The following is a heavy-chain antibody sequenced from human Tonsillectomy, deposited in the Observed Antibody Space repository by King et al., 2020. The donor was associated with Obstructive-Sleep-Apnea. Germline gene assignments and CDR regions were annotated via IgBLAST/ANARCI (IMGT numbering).Heavy chain of an antibody. Sequence: VQLQESGPGLVKPSETLSLTCTFSGYSISSGYYWGWIRQPPWKGLECIGTIYHSGSTYYNPSLKSRGTISRDTSKNQISLKLSSWTAADTAVYYCARDRPSGSYSYWGQGTLVTVSS. D-gene: IGHD1-26*01. CDR2: IYHSGST. CDR3: ARDRPSGSYSY. V-gene: IGHV4-38-2*02. CDR1: GYSISSGYY. J-gene: IGHJ4*02.